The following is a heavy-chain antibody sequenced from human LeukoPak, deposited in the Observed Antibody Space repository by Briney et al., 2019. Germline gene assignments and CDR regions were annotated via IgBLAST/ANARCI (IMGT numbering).Heavy chain of an antibody. CDR3: ARDRQYSSSWYSSYYYYGMDV. D-gene: IGHD6-13*01. J-gene: IGHJ6*02. CDR1: GGTFSSYA. CDR2: INPNSGGT. Sequence: ASVKVSCKASGGTFSSYAISWVRQAPGQGLEWMGWINPNSGGTNYAQKFQGWVTMTRDTSISTAYMELSRLRSDDTAVYYCARDRQYSSSWYSSYYYYGMDVWGQGTTVTVSS. V-gene: IGHV1-2*04.